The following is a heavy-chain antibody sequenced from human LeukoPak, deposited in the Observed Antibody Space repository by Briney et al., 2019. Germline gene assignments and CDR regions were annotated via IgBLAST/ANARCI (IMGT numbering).Heavy chain of an antibody. J-gene: IGHJ1*01. CDR3: ARDSVKLPGISYFDN. D-gene: IGHD3-3*02. Sequence: GGSLRVSCAASGFSFSTHKMNGVRQAPGKGLEWVAVISYDGTKIYYADSAKGRFTISRDNSKNMVYLQMNSLRAEDTALYYCARDSVKLPGISYFDNWGQGTLVTVSS. CDR1: GFSFSTHK. CDR2: ISYDGTKI. V-gene: IGHV3-30-3*01.